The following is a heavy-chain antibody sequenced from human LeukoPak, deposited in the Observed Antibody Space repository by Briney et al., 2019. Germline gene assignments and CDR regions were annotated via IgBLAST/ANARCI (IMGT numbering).Heavy chain of an antibody. CDR3: ARTPEVGIVDY. J-gene: IGHJ4*02. CDR2: IYYSGST. CDR1: GGSISSGGYY. V-gene: IGHV4-31*03. Sequence: SQTLSLACTVSGGSISSGGYYWSWIRQHPGKGLEWIGYIYYSGSTYYNPSLKSRVTISVDTSKNQFSLKLSSVTAADTAVYYCARTPEVGIVDYWGQGTLVTVSS. D-gene: IGHD2-21*01.